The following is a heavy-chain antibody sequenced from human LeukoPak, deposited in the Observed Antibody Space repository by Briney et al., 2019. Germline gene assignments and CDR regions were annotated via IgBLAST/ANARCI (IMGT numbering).Heavy chain of an antibody. D-gene: IGHD6-13*01. CDR3: ARVPPAWYVPWYFDL. CDR2: ISYDGSNK. J-gene: IGHJ2*01. V-gene: IGHV3-30*01. CDR1: GFTFSSYA. Sequence: GGSLRLSCAASGFTFSSYAMHWVRQAPGKGLEWVAVISYDGSNKYYADSVKGRFTISRDNSKNTLYLQMNSPRAEDTAVYYCARVPPAWYVPWYFDLWGRGTLVTVSS.